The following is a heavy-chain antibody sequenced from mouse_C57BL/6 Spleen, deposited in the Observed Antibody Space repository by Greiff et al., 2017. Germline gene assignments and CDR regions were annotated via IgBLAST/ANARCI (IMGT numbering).Heavy chain of an antibody. V-gene: IGHV5-16*01. CDR2: INYDGSST. J-gene: IGHJ3*01. D-gene: IGHD1-1*01. CDR3: ARGGGYYGSLAY. Sequence: EVQRVESEGGLVQPGSSMKLSCTASGFTFSDYYMAWVRQVPEKGLEWVANINYDGSSTYYLDSLKSRFIISRDNAKNILYLQMSSLKSEDTATYYCARGGGYYGSLAYWGQGTLVTVSA. CDR1: GFTFSDYY.